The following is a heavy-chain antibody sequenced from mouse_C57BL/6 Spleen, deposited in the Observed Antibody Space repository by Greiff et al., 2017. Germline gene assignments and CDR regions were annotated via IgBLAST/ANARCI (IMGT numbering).Heavy chain of an antibody. J-gene: IGHJ2*01. CDR2: IDPETGGT. CDR1: GYTFTDYE. Sequence: QVQLQQSGAELVRPGASVTLSCKASGYTFTDYEMHWVKQTPVHGLEWIGAIDPETGGTAYNQKFKGKAILTADKSSSTAYMELRSLTSEDSAFYYCTSVTFDYWGQGTTRTVSS. V-gene: IGHV1-15*01. D-gene: IGHD2-1*01. CDR3: TSVTFDY.